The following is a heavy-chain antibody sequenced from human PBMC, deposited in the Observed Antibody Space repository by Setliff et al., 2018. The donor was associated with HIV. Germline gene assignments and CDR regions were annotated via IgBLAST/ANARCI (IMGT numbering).Heavy chain of an antibody. CDR1: AYTFTDYY. J-gene: IGHJ6*03. D-gene: IGHD2-15*01. V-gene: IGHV1-2*02. Sequence: ASVKVSCKASAYTFTDYYIHWVRQAPGQGLEWMGWVNPNSGGTNYAQKFQGRVTTTRNTSISTAYMELSSLRSEDTAVYYCARGDPRRGGIDGYYYMDVWGKGTTVTVSS. CDR3: ARGDPRRGGIDGYYYMDV. CDR2: VNPNSGGT.